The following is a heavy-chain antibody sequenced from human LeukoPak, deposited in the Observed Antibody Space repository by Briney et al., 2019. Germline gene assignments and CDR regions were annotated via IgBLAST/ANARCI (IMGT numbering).Heavy chain of an antibody. CDR2: INHSGST. D-gene: IGHD6-19*01. Sequence: SETLSLTCAVYGGSFSGYYWSWIRQPPGKGLEWIGEINHSGSTNYNPSLKSRVTISVDTSKNQFSLKLSSVTAADTAVYYCARDLRLSPYSGGWPLDYWGQGNLVTVSS. CDR1: GGSFSGYY. J-gene: IGHJ4*02. V-gene: IGHV4-34*01. CDR3: ARDLRLSPYSGGWPLDY.